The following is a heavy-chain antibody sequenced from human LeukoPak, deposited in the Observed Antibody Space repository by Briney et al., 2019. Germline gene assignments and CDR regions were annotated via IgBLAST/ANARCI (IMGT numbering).Heavy chain of an antibody. V-gene: IGHV5-51*01. CDR2: IYPGDSDT. CDR1: GYTFTSHW. CDR3: ARAGYCSGGSCSRDFQH. J-gene: IGHJ1*01. D-gene: IGHD2-15*01. Sequence: GESLQISCQGSGYTFTSHWIGWVRPMPGKGLEWMGSIYPGDSDTRYSPSFQGQVTVSADKSITTAYLQWSSLKASDTAMYYCARAGYCSGGSCSRDFQHWGQGTLVTVSS.